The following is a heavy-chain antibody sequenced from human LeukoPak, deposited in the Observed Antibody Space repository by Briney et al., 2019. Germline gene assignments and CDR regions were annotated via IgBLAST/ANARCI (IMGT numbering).Heavy chain of an antibody. Sequence: QSGGSLRLSCAASGFTVSSNYMSWVRQAPGKGLEWVSVIYSGGSTYYVDSVKGRFTISRDNSKNTLYLQMNSLRAVDTAVYYCARGADYYDSSGYFTDGTFDYWGLGTLVTVSS. CDR3: ARGADYYDSSGYFTDGTFDY. V-gene: IGHV3-66*01. J-gene: IGHJ4*02. CDR2: IYSGGST. D-gene: IGHD3-22*01. CDR1: GFTVSSNY.